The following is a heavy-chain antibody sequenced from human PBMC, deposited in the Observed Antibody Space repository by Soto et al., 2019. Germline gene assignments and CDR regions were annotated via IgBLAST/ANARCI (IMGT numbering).Heavy chain of an antibody. Sequence: QVQLVQSGAEVKEPGSSVKVSCKASGGTFGNYAVSWVRQAPGQGLEWMGKIMPVFGTVNYAQKFQGRVTITVDKITNTAYMKLSSLRAGDTAMYYCASVSVPGSYGEDGWGQVTTVSVSS. CDR3: ASVSVPGSYGEDG. CDR2: IMPVFGTV. J-gene: IGHJ6*02. CDR1: GGTFGNYA. V-gene: IGHV1-69*06. D-gene: IGHD5-18*01.